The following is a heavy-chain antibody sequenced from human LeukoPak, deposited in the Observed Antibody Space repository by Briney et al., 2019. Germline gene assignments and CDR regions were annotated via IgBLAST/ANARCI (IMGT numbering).Heavy chain of an antibody. CDR2: FDPEDGET. D-gene: IGHD3-10*01. Sequence: ASVKVSCKVSGYTLTELSMHWVRQAPGKGLEWMGGFDPEDGETIYAQKFQGRVTMTRDTSISTAYMELSRLRSDDTAVYYCARDYYGSGRNWFDPWGQGTLVTVSS. V-gene: IGHV1-24*01. J-gene: IGHJ5*02. CDR1: GYTLTELS. CDR3: ARDYYGSGRNWFDP.